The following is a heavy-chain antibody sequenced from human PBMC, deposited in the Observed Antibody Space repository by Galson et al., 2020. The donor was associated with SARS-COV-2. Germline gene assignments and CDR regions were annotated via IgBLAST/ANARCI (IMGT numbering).Heavy chain of an antibody. V-gene: IGHV3-30*04. J-gene: IGHJ4*02. D-gene: IGHD6-19*01. Sequence: GGSLRLSCAASGFTFSSYAMHWVRQAPGKGLEWVAVISYDGSNKYYADSVKGRFTISRDNSKNTLYLQMNSLRAEDTAVYYCARESRGWANLYFDYWGQGTLVTVSS. CDR1: GFTFSSYA. CDR2: ISYDGSNK. CDR3: ARESRGWANLYFDY.